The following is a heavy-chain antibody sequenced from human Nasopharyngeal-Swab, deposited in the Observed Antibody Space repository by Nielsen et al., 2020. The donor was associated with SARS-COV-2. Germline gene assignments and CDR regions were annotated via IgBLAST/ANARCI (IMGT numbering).Heavy chain of an antibody. CDR1: GFTFSSYS. D-gene: IGHD3-10*01. CDR3: ARVEEYYYGSGSLSDN. V-gene: IGHV3-21*01. J-gene: IGHJ4*02. Sequence: GESLKISCAASGFTFSSYSMNWVRQAPGKGLEWVSFISSSGSHKYYADSMKGRFTISRDNAKSSPYLQLSSLRAEDTAVYYCARVEEYYYGSGSLSDNWGQGTLVTVSS. CDR2: ISSSGSHK.